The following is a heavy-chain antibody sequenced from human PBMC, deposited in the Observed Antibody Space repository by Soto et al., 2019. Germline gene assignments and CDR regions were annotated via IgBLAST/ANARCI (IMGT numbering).Heavy chain of an antibody. J-gene: IGHJ6*02. CDR3: ASFTVVAGTDYYRMDV. Sequence: QVQLQESGPGLMKPSGTLSLTCAVSGGSISSSNWWSWVRQPPGKGLEWIGEINHGGSINYTPSLNSRLTISIEKSRNQFALNLRSVTAADTAVYYSASFTVVAGTDYYRMDVWGQGTTVTVS. CDR2: INHGGSI. CDR1: GGSISSSNW. D-gene: IGHD6-19*01. V-gene: IGHV4-4*02.